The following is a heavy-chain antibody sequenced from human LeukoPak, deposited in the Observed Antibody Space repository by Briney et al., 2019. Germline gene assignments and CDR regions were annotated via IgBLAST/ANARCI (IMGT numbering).Heavy chain of an antibody. CDR2: INPNSGGT. CDR3: ARYYSGRYGSAFDI. V-gene: IGHV1-2*02. CDR1: GYTFTGYY. Sequence: GASVKVSCKASGYTFTGYYMHWVRQAPGQGLKWMGWINPNSGGTNYAQKFQGRLTMTRDTSISTAYMELSRLRSDDTAVYYCARYYSGRYGSAFDIWGQGTMVTVSS. D-gene: IGHD1-26*01. J-gene: IGHJ3*02.